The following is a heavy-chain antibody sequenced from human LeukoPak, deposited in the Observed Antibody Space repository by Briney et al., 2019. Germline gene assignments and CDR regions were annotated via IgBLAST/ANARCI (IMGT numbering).Heavy chain of an antibody. CDR2: IHHSGST. D-gene: IGHD1-26*01. J-gene: IGHJ4*02. CDR3: ARKWDKYCFNY. CDR1: GGSFSGYY. V-gene: IGHV4-34*01. Sequence: SETLSLTCAVYGGSFSGYYWSWLRQPPGKGLEWIGDIHHSGSTNYNPSLKSRVAISMDTSKNQFSLKLNSVTAADTAVYFCARKWDKYCFNYWGQGTLVTVSS.